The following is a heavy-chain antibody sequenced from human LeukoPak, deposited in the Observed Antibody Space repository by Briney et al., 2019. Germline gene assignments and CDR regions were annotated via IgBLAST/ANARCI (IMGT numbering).Heavy chain of an antibody. CDR1: GGTFSSYA. CDR2: IIPIFGTA. D-gene: IGHD6-13*01. CDR3: ATQQLARYYYYYYMDV. J-gene: IGHJ6*03. Sequence: SVKVSCKASGGTFSSYAISWVRQAPGQGLEWMGGIIPIFGTANYAQECQGRVTITAEEYTSTAYMELSSLRSEDTAVYYCATQQLARYYYYYYMDVWGKGTTVTISS. V-gene: IGHV1-69*13.